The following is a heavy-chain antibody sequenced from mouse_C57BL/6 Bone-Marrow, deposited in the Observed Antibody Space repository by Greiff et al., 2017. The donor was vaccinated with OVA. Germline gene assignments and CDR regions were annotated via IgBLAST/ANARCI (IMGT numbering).Heavy chain of an antibody. Sequence: EVQLQQSGPELVQPGASVKISCKASGYTFTDYYMNWVQQSHGKSLEWIGDINPNNGGTSYNQKFKGKATLTVDKSSSTAYMELRSLTSEDSAVYYCASDHYFDYWGQGTTLTVSS. V-gene: IGHV1-26*01. CDR3: ASDHYFDY. CDR2: INPNNGGT. CDR1: GYTFTDYY. J-gene: IGHJ2*01.